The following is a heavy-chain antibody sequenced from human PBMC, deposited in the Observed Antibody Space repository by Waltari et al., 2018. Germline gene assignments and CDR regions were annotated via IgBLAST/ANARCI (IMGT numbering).Heavy chain of an antibody. J-gene: IGHJ4*02. CDR2: INHGGST. Sequence: QVQLQQWGAGLLKPSETLSLTCAEYSGSFRGYYWSWIRQAPGKGLEWIGEINHGGSTNYNPALERRVTISEDTSKNHFSVRLTSVTAADTAIYYCARSYNYYDTSGYPPLWYWGQGTLVTVSS. D-gene: IGHD3-22*01. V-gene: IGHV4-34*01. CDR1: SGSFRGYY. CDR3: ARSYNYYDTSGYPPLWY.